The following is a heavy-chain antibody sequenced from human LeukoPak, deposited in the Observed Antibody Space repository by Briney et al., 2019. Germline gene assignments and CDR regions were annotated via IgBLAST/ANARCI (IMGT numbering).Heavy chain of an antibody. CDR2: INHSGST. Sequence: SETLSLTCAVYGGSFSGYYWSWIRQPPGKGLEWIGEINHSGSTNYNPSLKSRVTISVDTSKNQFSLKLSSVTAADTAVYYCARLPGPRTRGSGWYLRKAYYFDYWGQGTLVTVSS. CDR1: GGSFSGYY. V-gene: IGHV4-34*01. J-gene: IGHJ4*02. D-gene: IGHD6-19*01. CDR3: ARLPGPRTRGSGWYLRKAYYFDY.